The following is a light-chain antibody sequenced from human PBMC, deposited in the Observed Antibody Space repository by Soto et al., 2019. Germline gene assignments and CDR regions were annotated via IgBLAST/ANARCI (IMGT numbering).Light chain of an antibody. J-gene: IGLJ1*01. CDR2: TNN. Sequence: QSVLTQPPSASGTPGQRVTISCSGSSSNIGSNPVNWYQQLPGTAPKLLIHTNNQRPSGVPDRFSGSKSGTSASLAISGLQSEDEADFYCAAWDDSLNAYVFGAGTQQTVL. CDR3: AAWDDSLNAYV. V-gene: IGLV1-44*01. CDR1: SSNIGSNP.